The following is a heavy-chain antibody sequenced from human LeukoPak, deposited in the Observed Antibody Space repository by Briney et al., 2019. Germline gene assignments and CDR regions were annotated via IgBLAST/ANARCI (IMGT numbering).Heavy chain of an antibody. V-gene: IGHV3-48*01. CDR2: IWCCSGTI. CDR3: ARRYGEWPDP. Sequence: GGSLRLSCAVSGFPFTNYNENWVRHAPGEGGECISYIWCCSGTIYSADSVRGRFTVSRDNAKDSLWLQMNNLRVEDTAVYYCARRYGEWPDPWGPGSLVTVSS. D-gene: IGHD4/OR15-4a*01. CDR1: GFPFTNYN. J-gene: IGHJ5*02.